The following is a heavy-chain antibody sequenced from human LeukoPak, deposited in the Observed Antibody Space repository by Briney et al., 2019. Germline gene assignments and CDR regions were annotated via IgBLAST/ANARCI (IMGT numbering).Heavy chain of an antibody. CDR2: VYPGGST. V-gene: IGHV3-66*01. D-gene: IGHD4-17*01. CDR3: ARVVVEQGRSDAFDI. J-gene: IGHJ3*02. CDR1: GFTVSTHY. Sequence: GGSLRLSCAASGFTVSTHYMSWVRQAPWTGLEWVSVVYPGGSTYYAASVKARFTMSRDNSRTTMYLQVNSLRAEDTAVYYCARVVVEQGRSDAFDIWGQGTLVTVSS.